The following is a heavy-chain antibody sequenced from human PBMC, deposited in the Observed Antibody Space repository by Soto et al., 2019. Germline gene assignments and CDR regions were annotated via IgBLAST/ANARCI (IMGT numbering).Heavy chain of an antibody. CDR2: LSAYNGNT. CDR3: ARVLVDYGDRFDY. Sequence: VPLVQSGAEVKKPGASVKVSCKASGYTFTSYGISWVRQAPGQGLEWMGWLSAYNGNTNYAQKLQGRVTMTTDTSTSTVYLELRSLRSDDPAMYYCARVLVDYGDRFDYWGQGTLVTVSS. CDR1: GYTFTSYG. J-gene: IGHJ4*02. V-gene: IGHV1-18*01. D-gene: IGHD4-17*01.